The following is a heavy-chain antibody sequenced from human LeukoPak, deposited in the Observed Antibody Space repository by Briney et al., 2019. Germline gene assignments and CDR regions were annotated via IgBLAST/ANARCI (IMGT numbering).Heavy chain of an antibody. Sequence: GSLRLSCAASGFPFSTYSMNWVRQAPGKGLEWVSYINSSGSTIYYADSVKGRFTISRDNAKNSLYLQMNSLRAEDTAVYYCARGDYYYDSSGYQLASWGLDVWGKGTTVTVSS. D-gene: IGHD3-22*01. V-gene: IGHV3-48*04. CDR3: ARGDYYYDSSGYQLASWGLDV. CDR1: GFPFSTYS. CDR2: INSSGSTI. J-gene: IGHJ6*04.